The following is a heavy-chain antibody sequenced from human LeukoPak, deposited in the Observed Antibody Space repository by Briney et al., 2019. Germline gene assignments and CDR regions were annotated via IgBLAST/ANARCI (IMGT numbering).Heavy chain of an antibody. CDR2: IIPIFGTA. J-gene: IGHJ3*02. CDR3: ARVFDSGQDYGDFLLGYAFDI. Sequence: ASVKVSCKASGATFSSYAISWVRQAPGQGLEWMGGIIPIFGTANYAQKFQGRVTITADESTSTAYMELSSLRSEDTAVYYCARVFDSGQDYGDFLLGYAFDIWGQGTMVTDSS. D-gene: IGHD4-17*01. V-gene: IGHV1-69*13. CDR1: GATFSSYA.